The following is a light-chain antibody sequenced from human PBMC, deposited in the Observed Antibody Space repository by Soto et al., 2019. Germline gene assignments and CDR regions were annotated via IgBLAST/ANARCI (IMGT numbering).Light chain of an antibody. CDR1: SSDVGGYNY. CDR3: SSYAGSNTPYV. Sequence: QSVLTQPPSASGSPGQSVTISCTGTSSDVGGYNYVSWYQQHPGKAPKLMIYEFSKRPSGVPDRFSGSKSGNTASLTVSGLQAEDEADYYCSSYAGSNTPYVFGTGTQLTVL. V-gene: IGLV2-8*01. CDR2: EFS. J-gene: IGLJ1*01.